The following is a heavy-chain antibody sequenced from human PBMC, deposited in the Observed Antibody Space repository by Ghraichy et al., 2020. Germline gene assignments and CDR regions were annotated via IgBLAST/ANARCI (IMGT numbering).Heavy chain of an antibody. CDR3: ASSYGDYDPGFGYYYYGMDV. CDR2: ISSSSSTI. CDR1: GFTFSSYS. V-gene: IGHV3-48*02. Sequence: GGSLRLSCAASGFTFSSYSMNWVRQAPGKGLEWVSYISSSSSTIYYADSVKGRFTISRDNAKNSLYLQMNSLRDEDTAVYYCASSYGDYDPGFGYYYYGMDVWGQGTTVTVSS. J-gene: IGHJ6*02. D-gene: IGHD4-17*01.